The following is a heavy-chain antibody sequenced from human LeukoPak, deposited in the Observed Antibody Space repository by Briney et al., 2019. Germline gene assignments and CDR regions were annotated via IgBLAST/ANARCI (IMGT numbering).Heavy chain of an antibody. J-gene: IGHJ3*01. CDR2: INQEGSEK. CDR3: ARADSNMWVVSDAFDL. CDR1: GFTFSSYS. V-gene: IGHV3-7*03. Sequence: GGSLRLSCAASGFTFSSYSMSWVRQAPGKGLDWVANINQEGSEKYHVDSVKGRFIISRDNAKNSLYLQMNSLRAEDTAVYYCARADSNMWVVSDAFDLWGQGPMVTVSS. D-gene: IGHD6-13*01.